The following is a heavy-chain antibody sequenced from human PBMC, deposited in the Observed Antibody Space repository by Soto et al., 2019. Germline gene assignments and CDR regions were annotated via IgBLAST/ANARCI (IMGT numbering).Heavy chain of an antibody. CDR3: TRVGDVLLWFGEY. Sequence: QVQLVQSGAEVKKPGSSVKVSCKASGGTFSSFAISWVRQAPGQGLEWMGGIIPIFGTANYAQKFQGRVTITADESTSSAYMELSRLRSEETAVYYCTRVGDVLLWFGEYWGQGTLVTVSS. CDR2: IIPIFGTA. J-gene: IGHJ4*02. D-gene: IGHD3-10*01. V-gene: IGHV1-69*01. CDR1: GGTFSSFA.